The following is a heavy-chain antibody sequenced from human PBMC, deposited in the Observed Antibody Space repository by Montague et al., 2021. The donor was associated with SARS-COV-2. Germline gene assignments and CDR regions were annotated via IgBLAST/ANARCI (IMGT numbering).Heavy chain of an antibody. J-gene: IGHJ4*02. V-gene: IGHV3-23*01. CDR2: IDVGGDNR. CDR1: GFTFSSNA. CDR3: AKDFSNFVGASTD. D-gene: IGHD1-26*01. Sequence: SLRLSCAVSGFTFSSNAMAWVRQAPGKGLEWVATIDVGGDNRNYADSVKGRFTISRDNFKNTLYLQMNSLRAEDTAIFYCAKDFSNFVGASTDWGQGTLVTVSS.